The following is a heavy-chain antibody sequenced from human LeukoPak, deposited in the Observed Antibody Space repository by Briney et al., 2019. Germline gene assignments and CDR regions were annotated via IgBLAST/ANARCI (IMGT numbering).Heavy chain of an antibody. CDR1: GYTFTTYG. V-gene: IGHV7-4-1*01. CDR3: ARVGGGGYCSDGTCYPTY. Sequence: ASVKVSCKASGYTFTTYGITWVRQAPGQGLEWMGWINTNTGNPTYARDFTGRFVFSLDTSVRTAYLQIDSLRPEDTAVYYCARVGGGGYCSDGTCYPTYWGQGTLVTVSS. D-gene: IGHD2-15*01. J-gene: IGHJ4*02. CDR2: INTNTGNP.